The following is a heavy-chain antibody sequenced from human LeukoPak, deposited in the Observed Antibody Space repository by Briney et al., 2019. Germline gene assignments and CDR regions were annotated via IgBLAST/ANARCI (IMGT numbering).Heavy chain of an antibody. CDR2: IYPGDSDT. V-gene: IGHV5-51*01. D-gene: IGHD2-15*01. CDR1: GYSFTSYW. J-gene: IGHJ4*02. Sequence: GESLKISCQGSGYSFTSYWIGWVRQMPGKGLEWMGIIYPGDSDTRYSPSFQGKVTISADKSISTAYLQWSSLKASDTAMYYCASAGIGYCSGGSCYSVYFDYWGQGTLVTVSS. CDR3: ASAGIGYCSGGSCYSVYFDY.